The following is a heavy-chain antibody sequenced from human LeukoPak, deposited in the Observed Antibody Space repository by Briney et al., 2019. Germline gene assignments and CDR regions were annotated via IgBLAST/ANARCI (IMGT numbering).Heavy chain of an antibody. CDR1: EFTFSIYG. CDR2: ISAGSGTI. D-gene: IGHD1-26*01. J-gene: IGHJ4*02. CDR3: ARRKDSGSQSHDY. Sequence: GGSLRLSCAVSEFTFSIYGMNWVRQAPGKGLEWVSYISAGSGTISYADSVKGRFTISRDNAQNSLYLQMNSLRAEDTAVYYCARRKDSGSQSHDYWGQGTLVTVSS. V-gene: IGHV3-48*01.